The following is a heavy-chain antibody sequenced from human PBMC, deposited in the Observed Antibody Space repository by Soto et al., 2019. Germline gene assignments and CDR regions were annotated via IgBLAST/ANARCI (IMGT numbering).Heavy chain of an antibody. V-gene: IGHV3-53*02. CDR1: GFTVSSNY. CDR2: IYSGGST. D-gene: IGHD3-10*01. CDR3: ARGAAGSVQYYFDY. Sequence: EVQLVETGGGLIQPGGSLRLSCAASGFTVSSNYMSWVRQAPGKGLEWVSVIYSGGSTYYADSVKGRFTISRDNSKNTLYLQMNSLRAEDTAVYYCARGAAGSVQYYFDYWGQGTLVTVSS. J-gene: IGHJ4*02.